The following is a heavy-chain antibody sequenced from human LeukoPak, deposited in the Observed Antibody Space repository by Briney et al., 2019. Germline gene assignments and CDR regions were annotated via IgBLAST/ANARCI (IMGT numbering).Heavy chain of an antibody. CDR2: IYYSGST. Sequence: SETLSPTCTVSGGSISSYYWSWIRQPPGKGLEWIGYIYYSGSTNYNPSLKSRVTISVDTSKNQFSLKLSSVTAADTAVYYCARSSVVPAAIDYWGQGTLVTVSS. V-gene: IGHV4-59*01. CDR3: ARSSVVPAAIDY. CDR1: GGSISSYY. D-gene: IGHD2-2*01. J-gene: IGHJ4*02.